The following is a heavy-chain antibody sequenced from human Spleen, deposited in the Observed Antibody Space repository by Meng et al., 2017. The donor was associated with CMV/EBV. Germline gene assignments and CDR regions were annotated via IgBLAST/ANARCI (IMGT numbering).Heavy chain of an antibody. CDR3: ARREQWLGGGTMDV. V-gene: IGHV5-51*01. CDR2: IDPGDADV. CDR1: GYSFTTYW. J-gene: IGHJ6*02. Sequence: GESLKISCKGSGYSFTTYWIAWVRQMPGKGLEWMGIIDPGDADVRYSPSFQGQVTFSADRSISIAYLQWSSLKASDTAMYYCARREQWLGGGTMDVWGQGTTVTVSS. D-gene: IGHD6-19*01.